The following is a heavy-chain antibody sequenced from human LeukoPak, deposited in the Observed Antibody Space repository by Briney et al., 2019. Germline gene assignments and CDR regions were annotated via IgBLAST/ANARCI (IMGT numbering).Heavy chain of an antibody. CDR2: IYTSGST. CDR1: GGSIIGYY. V-gene: IGHV4-4*09. J-gene: IGHJ3*02. D-gene: IGHD2-2*01. CDR3: ARQSCSSTSCPHRNVFDI. Sequence: SETLSLTCTVSGGSIIGYYWTWIRQPPGKGLEWIGYIYTSGSTNYNPSLKSRVTISVDVSKNQFSLQLSSVTAADTAVYYCARQSCSSTSCPHRNVFDIWGQGTMVTVSP.